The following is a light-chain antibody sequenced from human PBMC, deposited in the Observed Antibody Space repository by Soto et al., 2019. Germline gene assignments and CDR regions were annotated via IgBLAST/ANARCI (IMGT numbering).Light chain of an antibody. CDR1: SSDVGSYNL. J-gene: IGLJ1*01. CDR3: CSYAGSSTYV. CDR2: EGS. Sequence: QSVLTQPASVSGSPGQSITISCTGTSSDVGSYNLVSWYQQHPGKAPKLMIYEGSRRPPGVSNRFSGSKSGNTASLTISALQAEDEADYYCCSYAGSSTYVFGTGTKLTVL. V-gene: IGLV2-23*01.